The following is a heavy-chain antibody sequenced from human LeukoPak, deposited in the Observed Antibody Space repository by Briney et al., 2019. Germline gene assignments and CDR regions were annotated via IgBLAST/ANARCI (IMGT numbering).Heavy chain of an antibody. V-gene: IGHV4-59*01. D-gene: IGHD2-15*01. CDR2: IYYSGTT. Sequence: SETLSLTCIVSGGSISSYYWSWIRQPPGKGLERIGYIYYSGTTNYNPSLKSRVTISVDTSKNQFSLNMSSVTPAGTAGFYFVRSPRYLSGCNCFPWFHPLGQGTLVTVSS. CDR3: VRSPRYLSGCNCFPWFHP. CDR1: GGSISSYY. J-gene: IGHJ5*01.